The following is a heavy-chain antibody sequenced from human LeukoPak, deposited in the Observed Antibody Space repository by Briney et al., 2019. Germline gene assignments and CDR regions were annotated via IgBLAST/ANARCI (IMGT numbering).Heavy chain of an antibody. D-gene: IGHD6-13*01. CDR2: IYSGGST. J-gene: IGHJ4*02. Sequence: GGSLRLSCAASGFTVSSNYMSWVRQAPGKGLEWVSVIYSGGSTYYADSVKGRFTISRDNSKNTLYLQMNSLRAEDTAVYYCARDLVSLATGTQPLDYWGQGTLVTVSS. CDR1: GFTVSSNY. CDR3: ARDLVSLATGTQPLDY. V-gene: IGHV3-66*01.